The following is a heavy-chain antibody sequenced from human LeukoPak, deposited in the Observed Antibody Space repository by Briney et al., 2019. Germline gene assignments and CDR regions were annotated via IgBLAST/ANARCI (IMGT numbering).Heavy chain of an antibody. J-gene: IGHJ4*02. Sequence: PSETLSLTCTVSTYSISSGYYWGWIRQPPGKGLEWVGNNGNTYYNPSLKSRVTISVDTSKKQFSLKLSSVTAADTAVYYCARGVDFWSGYPLSYWGQGTLVTVSS. CDR3: ARGVDFWSGYPLSY. D-gene: IGHD3-3*01. V-gene: IGHV4-38-2*02. CDR1: TYSISSGYY. CDR2: NGNT.